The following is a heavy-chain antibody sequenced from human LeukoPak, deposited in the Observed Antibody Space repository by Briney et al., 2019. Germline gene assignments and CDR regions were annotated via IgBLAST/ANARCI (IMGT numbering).Heavy chain of an antibody. J-gene: IGHJ4*02. CDR2: ISGSGGST. D-gene: IGHD3-22*01. V-gene: IGHV3-23*01. CDR1: GFTFSSYA. CDR3: ARLGSYYDSRGYYYVGH. Sequence: PGGSLRLSCAASGFTFSSYAMSWVRQAPGKGLEWVSAISGSGGSTYYADSVKGRFTISRDNSRNTLYLQMNGLRAEDTAVYYCARLGSYYDSRGYYYVGHWGQGTLVTVSS.